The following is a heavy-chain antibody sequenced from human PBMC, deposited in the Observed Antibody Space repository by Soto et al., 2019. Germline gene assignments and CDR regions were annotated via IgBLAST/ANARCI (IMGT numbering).Heavy chain of an antibody. D-gene: IGHD2-2*01. CDR1: GGTFSSYA. V-gene: IGHV1-69*01. J-gene: IGHJ6*02. Sequence: QVQLVQSGAEVKKSGSSMKVSCKASGGTFSSYAISWVRQAPGQGLEWMGGIIPISGTANYAQKFQGRVTITADESTSTAYMELSSLRSEDTAVYYCARSQGSSTSLEIYYYYYYGMDVWGQGTTVTVSS. CDR3: ARSQGSSTSLEIYYYYYYGMDV. CDR2: IIPISGTA.